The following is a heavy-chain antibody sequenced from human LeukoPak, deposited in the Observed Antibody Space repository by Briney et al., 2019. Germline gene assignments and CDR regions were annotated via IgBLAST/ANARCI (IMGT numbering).Heavy chain of an antibody. V-gene: IGHV3-43*02. Sequence: QPGGSLRLSCAASGFTFDDYAMHWVRQAPGKGLEWVSLISGDGGSTYYADSVKGRFTISRDNSKNSLYLQMNSLRTEDTALYYCAKDTGESYDYVWGSYRQSFDCWGQGTLVTVSS. D-gene: IGHD3-16*02. CDR1: GFTFDDYA. CDR2: ISGDGGST. J-gene: IGHJ4*02. CDR3: AKDTGESYDYVWGSYRQSFDC.